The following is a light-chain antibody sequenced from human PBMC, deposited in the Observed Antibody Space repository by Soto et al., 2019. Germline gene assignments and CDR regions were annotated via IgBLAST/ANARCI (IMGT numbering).Light chain of an antibody. CDR2: DVS. Sequence: QSALTQPASVSGSPGQSITISCTGTSSDVGCYNYVSWYQHHPGKAPNLMIYDVSNRPSGVSNRFSGSKSGNAASLTISGLQPEDEADYYCSWYTTGNTRQMVFGSGTKVTVL. J-gene: IGLJ1*01. V-gene: IGLV2-14*03. CDR1: SSDVGCYNY. CDR3: SWYTTGNTRQMV.